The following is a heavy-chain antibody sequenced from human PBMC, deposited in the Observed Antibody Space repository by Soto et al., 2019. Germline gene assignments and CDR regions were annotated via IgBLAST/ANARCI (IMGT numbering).Heavy chain of an antibody. CDR1: GYTVSTSG. Sequence: QVQLVQSGAEVRKPGASVMVSCKASGYTVSTSGMSWLRQAPGQGLEWRGWISTYNGDTNDAPKFQDRVTMTSVTSTSTVYMELRSLRSDDKAVYYCARAGAAPYYYYGMAVWGQGTRVTVSS. D-gene: IGHD2-15*01. J-gene: IGHJ6*02. V-gene: IGHV1-18*01. CDR3: ARAGAAPYYYYGMAV. CDR2: ISTYNGDT.